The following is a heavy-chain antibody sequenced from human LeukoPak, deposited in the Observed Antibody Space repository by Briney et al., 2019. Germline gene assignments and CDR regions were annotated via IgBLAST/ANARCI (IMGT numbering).Heavy chain of an antibody. J-gene: IGHJ4*02. Sequence: PSETLSLTCSVSGVSISAYYWSWIRQSAGNRLEWIGRIYPGEGIYATATTSYNPSFRSRVTMSGDTSKNQLSLKLSSVTAADTAVYYCARDPTTVTTIFDSWGQGILVTVSS. V-gene: IGHV4-4*07. CDR1: GVSISAYY. CDR3: ARDPTTVTTIFDS. CDR2: IYPGEGIYATATT. D-gene: IGHD4-11*01.